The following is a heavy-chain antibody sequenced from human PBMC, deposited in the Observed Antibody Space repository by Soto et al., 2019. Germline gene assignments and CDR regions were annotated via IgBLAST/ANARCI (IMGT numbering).Heavy chain of an antibody. CDR1: GFSFDDFA. CDR3: AKERVRFLDA. V-gene: IGHV3-9*01. J-gene: IGHJ5*02. Sequence: QLVESGGGLVQPGGSLRLSCVASGFSFDDFAMHWVRQAPGKGLEWISGIIWNSVSTDYANSVKGRFTVSRDNAKNSLYLQMSSLTTEDTALYFCAKERVRFLDAWGQGTLVTVSS. CDR2: IIWNSVST. D-gene: IGHD3-3*01.